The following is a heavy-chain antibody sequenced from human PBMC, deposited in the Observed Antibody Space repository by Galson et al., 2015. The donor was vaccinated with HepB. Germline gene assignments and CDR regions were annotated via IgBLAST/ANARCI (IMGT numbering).Heavy chain of an antibody. D-gene: IGHD5-18*01. CDR2: ISAYNGNT. Sequence: SVKVSCKASGYTFTSYGISWVRQAPGQGLEWMGWISAYNGNTNYAQKLQGRVTMTTDTSTSTAYMELRSLRSDDTAVYYCAREAADTAMPYTLDYWGQGTLVTVSS. CDR1: GYTFTSYG. V-gene: IGHV1-18*01. CDR3: AREAADTAMPYTLDY. J-gene: IGHJ4*02.